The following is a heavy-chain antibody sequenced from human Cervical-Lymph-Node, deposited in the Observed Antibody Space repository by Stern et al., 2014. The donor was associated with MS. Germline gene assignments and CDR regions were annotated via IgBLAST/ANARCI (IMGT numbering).Heavy chain of an antibody. J-gene: IGHJ2*01. CDR2: IIPMIGTR. Sequence: VQLVQSGAEVKTPGSSVRVSCKASGGTFTSYAINWVRQAPGQGPEWMGGIIPMIGTRNYAQNFQGRVTISADESTGTAYMELTGLTSEDTAVFYCARDGRGNFFYFDLWGRGTLVTVSS. CDR3: ARDGRGNFFYFDL. CDR1: GGTFTSYA. V-gene: IGHV1-69*01. D-gene: IGHD4-23*01.